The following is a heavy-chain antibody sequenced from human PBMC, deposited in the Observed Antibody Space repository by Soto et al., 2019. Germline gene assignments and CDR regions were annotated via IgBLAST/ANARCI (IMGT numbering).Heavy chain of an antibody. V-gene: IGHV4-4*02. CDR3: AGGTDYRWVL. Sequence: QVQLQESGPGLVEPSGTLSLTCGVSAGFISNNDWWFRWVRQPPGKGLEWIGEIHHSGSSNYNPPFKSRVIMSVDTSKSQFSLNVNSLTAADTAVYYCAGGTDYRWVLWGQGKTVIVSS. CDR2: IHHSGSS. D-gene: IGHD4-4*01. CDR1: AGFISNNDW. J-gene: IGHJ6*02.